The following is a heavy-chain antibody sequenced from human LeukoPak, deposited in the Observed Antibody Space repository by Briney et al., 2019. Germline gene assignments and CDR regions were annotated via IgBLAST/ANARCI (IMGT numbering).Heavy chain of an antibody. CDR3: ATGRTGENAFDI. CDR2: ISAYNGNT. J-gene: IGHJ3*02. D-gene: IGHD3-16*01. CDR1: GYTFTSYG. V-gene: IGHV1-18*01. Sequence: ASVKVSCKASGYTFTSYGISWVRQAPGQGLEWMVWISAYNGNTNYAQKLQGRVTMTTDTSTSTAYMEPRSLRSDDTAVYYCATGRTGENAFDIWGQGTMVTVSS.